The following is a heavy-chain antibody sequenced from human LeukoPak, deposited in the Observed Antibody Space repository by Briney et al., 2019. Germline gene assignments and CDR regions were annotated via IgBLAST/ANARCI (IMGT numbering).Heavy chain of an antibody. CDR1: GFTFSSYT. V-gene: IGHV3-48*01. Sequence: GGSLRLSCAASGFTFSSYTMNWVRQPPGEGLEWVSNIGTSSTTIYYADSVKGRFTISRDNAKNSLYLQMNSLRADDTAVYYCARFAAGGSYYYYMDVWGKGTTVTVSS. D-gene: IGHD6-25*01. CDR2: IGTSSTTI. J-gene: IGHJ6*03. CDR3: ARFAAGGSYYYYMDV.